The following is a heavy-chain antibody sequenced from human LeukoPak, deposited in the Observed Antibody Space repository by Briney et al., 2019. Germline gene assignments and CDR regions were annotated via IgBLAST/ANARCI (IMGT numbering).Heavy chain of an antibody. D-gene: IGHD4-11*01. CDR2: IYYSGSA. J-gene: IGHJ5*02. V-gene: IGHV4-61*01. CDR3: ARGLQASERWFDP. CDR1: GDSVSSENYH. Sequence: SETLSLTCTVSGDSVSSENYHWTWIRQPPGKGLECIGYIYYSGSANSNPSLKSRVTMSVDTSKNQFSLRLNSVTAADTAVYFCARGLQASERWFDPWGQGTLVTVSS.